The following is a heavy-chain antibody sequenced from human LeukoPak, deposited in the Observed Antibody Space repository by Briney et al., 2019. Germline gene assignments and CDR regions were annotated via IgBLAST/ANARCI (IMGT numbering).Heavy chain of an antibody. J-gene: IGHJ3*02. CDR1: GFTLSSYA. CDR2: ISYDGSNK. Sequence: GGSLRLSCAASGFTLSSYAMHWVRQAPGKGLEWVAVISYDGSNKYYADSVKGRFTISRDNSKNTLYLQMNSLRAEDTAVYYCAREFGPVVIQTAFDIWGQGTMVTVSS. V-gene: IGHV3-30*04. CDR3: AREFGPVVIQTAFDI. D-gene: IGHD3-22*01.